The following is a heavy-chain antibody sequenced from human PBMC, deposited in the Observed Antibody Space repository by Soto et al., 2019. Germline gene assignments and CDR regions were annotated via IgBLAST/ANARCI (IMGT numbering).Heavy chain of an antibody. CDR3: ATYCSGGSCYLDY. J-gene: IGHJ4*02. Sequence: SETLSLTCTVSGGSISSGGYYWSWIRQQPGKGLEWIGYIYYSGSTYYNPSLKSRVTISVDTSKNQFSLKLSSVTAADTAVYYCATYCSGGSCYLDYWGQGTLVT. V-gene: IGHV4-31*03. D-gene: IGHD2-15*01. CDR2: IYYSGST. CDR1: GGSISSGGYY.